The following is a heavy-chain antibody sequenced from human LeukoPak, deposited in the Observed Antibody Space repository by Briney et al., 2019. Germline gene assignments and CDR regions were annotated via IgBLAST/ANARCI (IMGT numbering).Heavy chain of an antibody. J-gene: IGHJ4*02. CDR1: GYTFTSYD. CDR2: MNPNSGNT. Sequence: ASVKVSCKASGYTFTSYDINWVRQATGKGLEWMGWMNPNSGNTGYAQKFQGRVTITSNTSISTAYMELSSLRSEDTAMYYCARGRTGTLTDYWGQGTLVTVSS. CDR3: ARGRTGTLTDY. D-gene: IGHD1-1*01. V-gene: IGHV1-8*03.